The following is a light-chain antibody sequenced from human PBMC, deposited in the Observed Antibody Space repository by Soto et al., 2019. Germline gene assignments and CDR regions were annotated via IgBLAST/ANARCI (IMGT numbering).Light chain of an antibody. Sequence: QSALTQPRSVSGSPGQSVTISCTGTSSDVGGYNYVSWYQQHPGKAPELMIYDVSKRPSGVPDRFSGSKSGNTASLTISGLQAEDEADYYCSSYAGSYYVFGTGTKLNVL. V-gene: IGLV2-11*01. CDR3: SSYAGSYYV. CDR1: SSDVGGYNY. J-gene: IGLJ1*01. CDR2: DVS.